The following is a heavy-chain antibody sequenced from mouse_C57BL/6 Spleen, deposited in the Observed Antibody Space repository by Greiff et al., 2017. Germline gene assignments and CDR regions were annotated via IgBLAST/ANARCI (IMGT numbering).Heavy chain of an antibody. Sequence: VQLQQSGPGLVKPSQSLSLTCSVTGYSITSGYYWNWIRQFPGNKLEWMGYISYDGSNNYNPSLKNRISITRDTSKNQFFLKLNSVTTEDTATYYCARPVAHWYFDVWGTGTTVTVSS. CDR3: ARPVAHWYFDV. CDR2: ISYDGSN. CDR1: GYSITSGYY. V-gene: IGHV3-6*01. D-gene: IGHD1-1*01. J-gene: IGHJ1*03.